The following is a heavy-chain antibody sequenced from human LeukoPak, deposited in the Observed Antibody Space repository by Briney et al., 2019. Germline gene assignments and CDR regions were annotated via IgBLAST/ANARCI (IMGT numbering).Heavy chain of an antibody. J-gene: IGHJ3*02. CDR1: GGSISSGSYY. V-gene: IGHV4-61*02. CDR3: ARVRGSYYAFDI. CDR2: IYTSGST. D-gene: IGHD1-26*01. Sequence: PSQTLSLTCTVSGGSISSGSYYWSWIRQPAGKGLEWIGRIYTSGSTNYNPSLKSRVTISVDTSKNQFSLKLSSVTAADTAVYYCARVRGSYYAFDIWGQGTMVTASS.